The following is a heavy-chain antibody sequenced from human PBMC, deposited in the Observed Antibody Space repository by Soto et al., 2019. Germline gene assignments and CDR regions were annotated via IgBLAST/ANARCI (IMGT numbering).Heavy chain of an antibody. CDR3: ARWGRTGGLDV. V-gene: IGHV3-30*19. CDR1: GFPFRSYV. D-gene: IGHD3-16*01. CDR2: TSYDGSNK. J-gene: IGHJ4*02. Sequence: QVPLVESGGGVVQPGTSLRLSCVGSGFPFRSYVIHWVRQAPGKGLEWVALTSYDGSNKYYDDSVKGRFTISRDNSRNTVDLQMDSLRLEDTALYYFARWGRTGGLDVWGQGTLVSVSS.